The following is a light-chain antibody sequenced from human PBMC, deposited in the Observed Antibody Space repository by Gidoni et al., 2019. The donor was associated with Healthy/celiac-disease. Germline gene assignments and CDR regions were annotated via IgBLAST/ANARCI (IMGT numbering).Light chain of an antibody. CDR1: QSISSY. Sequence: DIQMTPSPSSLSASVGDRVTITCRASQSISSYLNWYQQKPGKAHKRLIYAASSLQRGVPSRFSGSGSGTDFTLTISSLQPEDFATYYCQQSYSTPRGLTFGGGTKVEIK. CDR2: AAS. V-gene: IGKV1-39*01. CDR3: QQSYSTPRGLT. J-gene: IGKJ4*01.